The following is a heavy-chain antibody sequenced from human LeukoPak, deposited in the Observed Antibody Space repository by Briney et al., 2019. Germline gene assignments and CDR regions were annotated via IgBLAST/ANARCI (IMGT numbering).Heavy chain of an antibody. V-gene: IGHV3-30-3*01. D-gene: IGHD1-26*01. CDR1: GFTFSSYA. CDR2: ISYDGSNK. Sequence: PGGSLRLSCAASGFTFSSYAMHWVRQAPGKGLEWVAVISYDGSNKYYADSVKGRFTISRDNSKNTLYLQMNSLRAEDTAVYYCARGRSGSHFDYWGQGTLVTVSS. CDR3: ARGRSGSHFDY. J-gene: IGHJ4*02.